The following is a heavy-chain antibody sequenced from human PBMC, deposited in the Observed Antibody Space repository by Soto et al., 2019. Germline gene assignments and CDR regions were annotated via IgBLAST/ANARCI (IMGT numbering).Heavy chain of an antibody. D-gene: IGHD1-1*01. CDR3: ARDTLLQREHDY. Sequence: ASVKVSCTGSGYTFTGCYMPWVRQAPGQGLEWMGWINPNSGGTNYAQKFQGRVTMTRDTSISTAYMELSRLRSDDTAVYYCARDTLLQREHDYWGQGPLVTVSS. CDR1: GYTFTGCY. V-gene: IGHV1-2*02. J-gene: IGHJ4*02. CDR2: INPNSGGT.